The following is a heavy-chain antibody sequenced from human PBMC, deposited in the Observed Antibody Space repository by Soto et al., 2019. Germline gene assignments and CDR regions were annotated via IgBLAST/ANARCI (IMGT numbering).Heavy chain of an antibody. J-gene: IGHJ6*02. CDR3: AKNGQPPFYYYGLDV. V-gene: IGHV1-18*01. CDR2: ISGYNGDT. CDR1: DYTFTRYG. D-gene: IGHD2-8*01. Sequence: QGHLVQSGAEVKKPGTSVKVSCKASDYTFTRYGISWVRQAPGQGLEWMGWISGYNGDTNYAQNLQGRVTMTIDTSTSTAYMELRSLTSDDTAVYYCAKNGQPPFYYYGLDVWGQGTTVTVSS.